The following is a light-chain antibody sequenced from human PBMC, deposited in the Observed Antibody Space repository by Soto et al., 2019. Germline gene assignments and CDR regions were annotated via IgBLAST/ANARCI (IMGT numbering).Light chain of an antibody. CDR3: QSYDSSLSGYV. Sequence: VLTQPPSVSGAPGQRATISCTGSSSNIGAGYDVHWYQQLPGTAPKLLIFININRPSGIPDRFSGSKSGTSASLAITGLRVEDEADYYCQSYDSSLSGYVFGTGTKVTVL. V-gene: IGLV1-40*01. CDR2: INI. CDR1: SSNIGAGYD. J-gene: IGLJ1*01.